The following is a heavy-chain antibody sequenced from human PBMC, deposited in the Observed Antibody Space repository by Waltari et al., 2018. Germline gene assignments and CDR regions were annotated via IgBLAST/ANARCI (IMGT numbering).Heavy chain of an antibody. Sequence: QVQLVESGGGVVQPGRSLRLSCAASGFTFSSYDMHWIRQAPGKGLEGVAVMWYDGINKYYADSVKGRFTVSRDVSRDTLYLQMNSLRAEDTAVYYCARAALARRNKLNWFDPWGQGTLVTVSS. V-gene: IGHV3-33*01. D-gene: IGHD1-1*01. J-gene: IGHJ5*02. CDR1: GFTFSSYD. CDR3: ARAALARRNKLNWFDP. CDR2: MWYDGINK.